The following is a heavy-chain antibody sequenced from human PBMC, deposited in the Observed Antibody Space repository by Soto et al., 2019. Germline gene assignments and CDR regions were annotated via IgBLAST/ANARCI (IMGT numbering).Heavy chain of an antibody. CDR1: GFTFSSYG. CDR2: ISYDGSNK. J-gene: IGHJ4*02. CDR3: AKETNLKYYDILTGPDY. V-gene: IGHV3-30*18. Sequence: GGSLRLSCAASGFTFSSYGMHWVRQAPGKGLEWVAVISYDGSNKYYADSVKGRFTISRDNSKNTLYLQMNSLRAEDTAVYYCAKETNLKYYDILTGPDYWGQGTLVTVSS. D-gene: IGHD3-9*01.